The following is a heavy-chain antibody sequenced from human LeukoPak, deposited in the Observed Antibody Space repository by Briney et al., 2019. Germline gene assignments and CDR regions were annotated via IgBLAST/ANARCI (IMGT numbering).Heavy chain of an antibody. V-gene: IGHV1-8*01. CDR2: MNPNSCNR. CDR3: ARGRRLGKSMARGALFDP. D-gene: IGHD3-10*01. J-gene: IGHJ5*02. CDR1: GYSFGSYD. Sequence: ASVKVSCKASGYSFGSYDINWVRQAPGQGLEWMGWMNPNSCNRDFAPKFYGRFTMTRNSSRDTAYMELSSLTSEDTAVYYCARGRRLGKSMARGALFDPWGQGTLVIVSS.